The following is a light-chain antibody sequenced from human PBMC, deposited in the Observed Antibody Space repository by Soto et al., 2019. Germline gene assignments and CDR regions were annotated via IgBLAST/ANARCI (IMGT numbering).Light chain of an antibody. CDR2: DVS. Sequence: QSALTQPRSVSGSPGQSVTISCTGTSSDVGGYNYVSWYQQHPGKAPKLMIYDVSKRPSGVPDRFSGSKSGNTASLTISGLQAEDEADYYCCSYAGSYTRVFGNGTKVTV. J-gene: IGLJ1*01. V-gene: IGLV2-11*01. CDR1: SSDVGGYNY. CDR3: CSYAGSYTRV.